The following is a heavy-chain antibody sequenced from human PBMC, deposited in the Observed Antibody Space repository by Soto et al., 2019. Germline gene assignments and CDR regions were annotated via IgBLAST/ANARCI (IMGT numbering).Heavy chain of an antibody. CDR3: ARGNHRWLVVWYFDL. CDR1: GGTFSSYT. V-gene: IGHV1-69*12. J-gene: IGHJ2*01. Sequence: QVQLVQSGAEVKKPGSSVTVSCKASGGTFSSYTISWVRQAPGQGLEWMGGIIPIFGTANYVQKFQGRVTXTAXXAXSTAYMELSGTRSEGTAVYYWARGNHRWLVVWYFDLWGRGTLVTVSS. CDR2: IIPIFGTA. D-gene: IGHD2-15*01.